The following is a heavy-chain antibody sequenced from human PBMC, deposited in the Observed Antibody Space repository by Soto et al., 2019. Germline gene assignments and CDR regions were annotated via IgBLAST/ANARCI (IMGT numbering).Heavy chain of an antibody. CDR3: AGHPGYGLYYFDY. D-gene: IGHD5-18*01. CDR1: GGSISSSSYY. Sequence: QLQLQESGPGLVKPSETLSLTCTVSGGSISSSSYYWGWIRQPPGKGLEWIGSIYYSGSTYYNPSLKSRVTISVDTSKNQFSLKLSSVTAADTAVYYCAGHPGYGLYYFDYWGQGTLVTVSS. CDR2: IYYSGST. J-gene: IGHJ4*02. V-gene: IGHV4-39*01.